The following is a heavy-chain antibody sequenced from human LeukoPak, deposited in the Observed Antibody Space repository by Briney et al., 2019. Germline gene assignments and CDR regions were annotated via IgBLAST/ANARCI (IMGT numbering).Heavy chain of an antibody. CDR3: GRVTQELTLDY. CDR2: IYYSGST. Sequence: PSQTLSLTCTVSGGSISSGDYYWSWIRQPPGKGLEWIGYIYYSGSTYYNPSLKSRVTISVDTSKNKFSLKLSSVTAADTAVDLCGRVTQELTLDYWGQGTLVTVSS. J-gene: IGHJ4*02. D-gene: IGHD4-23*01. V-gene: IGHV4-30-4*01. CDR1: GGSISSGDYY.